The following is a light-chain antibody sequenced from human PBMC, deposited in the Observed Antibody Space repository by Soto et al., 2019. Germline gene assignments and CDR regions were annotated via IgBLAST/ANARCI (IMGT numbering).Light chain of an antibody. CDR2: AAS. V-gene: IGKV1-39*01. CDR3: QQIYTTPLT. J-gene: IGKJ4*01. Sequence: DIQMTQSPSSLSASVGDRVTITCRASQSISSYLNCYQQKPGKAPKLLIYAASSLQGGVPSRFSGSGSGTDFILTISSLEPEDFATYYCQQIYTTPLTFGGGTKVDIK. CDR1: QSISSY.